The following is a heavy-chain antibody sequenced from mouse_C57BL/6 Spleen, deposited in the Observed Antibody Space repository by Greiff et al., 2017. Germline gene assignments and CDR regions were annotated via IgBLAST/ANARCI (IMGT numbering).Heavy chain of an antibody. J-gene: IGHJ2*01. V-gene: IGHV1-53*01. Sequence: QVQLQQSGTELVKPGASVKLSCKASGYTFTSYWMHWVKQRPGQGLEWIGNINPSNGGTNYNEKFKSKATLTVDKSSSTAYMQLSSLTSEDSAVYYCATPVYDYSYFDYWGQGTTLTVSS. CDR2: INPSNGGT. CDR3: ATPVYDYSYFDY. CDR1: GYTFTSYW. D-gene: IGHD2-4*01.